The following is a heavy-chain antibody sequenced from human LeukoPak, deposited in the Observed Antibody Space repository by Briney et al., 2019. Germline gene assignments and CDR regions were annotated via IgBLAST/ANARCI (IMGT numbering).Heavy chain of an antibody. CDR3: ARVNPLNPFDV. D-gene: IGHD1-14*01. CDR2: IYYSGST. J-gene: IGHJ6*04. CDR1: GGSMSSYY. V-gene: IGHV4-59*01. Sequence: SETLSLTCTVSGGSMSSYYWSWIRQPPGRGLEWIGYIYYSGSTKYNPSLKSRVTISVGTSKNQFSLKLSSVTAADTAVYYCARVNPLNPFDVWGKGTTVTVSS.